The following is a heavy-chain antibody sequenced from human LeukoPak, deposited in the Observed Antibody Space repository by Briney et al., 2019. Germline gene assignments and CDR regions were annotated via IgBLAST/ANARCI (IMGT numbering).Heavy chain of an antibody. Sequence: SETLSLTCTVSGGSISSSSYYWGWIRQPPGKGLEWIGSNYYSGSTYYNPSLKSRVTISVDTSKNQFSLKLSSVTAADTAVYYCARWVTTVTTGFDYWGQGTLVTVSS. J-gene: IGHJ4*02. CDR3: ARWVTTVTTGFDY. V-gene: IGHV4-39*01. CDR1: GGSISSSSYY. D-gene: IGHD4-17*01. CDR2: NYYSGST.